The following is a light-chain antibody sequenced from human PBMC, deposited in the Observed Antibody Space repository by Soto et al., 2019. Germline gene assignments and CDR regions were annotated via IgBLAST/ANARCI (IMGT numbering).Light chain of an antibody. V-gene: IGKV3-20*01. CDR2: GSS. CDR3: QQYGSSLPHN. CDR1: RSVSNNF. Sequence: DTVLTQSPGTLSLSPGERATLACRASRSVSNNFLAWYQQKPGQAPRLLIYGSSSRATGIPDRFSGSGSGTDFTLTISRLEPEDFAVYFCQQYGSSLPHNLGQGTKVEI. J-gene: IGKJ2*01.